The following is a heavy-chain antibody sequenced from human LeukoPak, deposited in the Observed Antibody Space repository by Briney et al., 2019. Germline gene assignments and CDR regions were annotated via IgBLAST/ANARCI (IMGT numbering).Heavy chain of an antibody. Sequence: ASVKVSCKVSGYTLTELSMHWVRQAPGKGLEWMGGFDPEDGETIYAQKFQGRVTMTEDTSTDTAYMELSSLRSEDTAVYYCARGVNGLLWFGELLFESMDVWGQGTTVTVSS. J-gene: IGHJ6*02. CDR2: FDPEDGET. V-gene: IGHV1-24*01. CDR1: GYTLTELS. D-gene: IGHD3-10*01. CDR3: ARGVNGLLWFGELLFESMDV.